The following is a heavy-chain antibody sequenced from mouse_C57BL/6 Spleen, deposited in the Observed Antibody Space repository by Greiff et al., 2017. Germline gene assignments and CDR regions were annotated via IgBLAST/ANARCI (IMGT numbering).Heavy chain of an antibody. CDR3: TTRGYDGFAY. CDR2: IDPENGDT. D-gene: IGHD2-2*01. V-gene: IGHV14-4*01. J-gene: IGHJ3*01. CDR1: GFNIKDDY. Sequence: EVQLQQSGAELVRPGASVKLSCTASGFNIKDDYMHWVKQRPEQGLEWIGWIDPENGDTEYASKFQGKATITADTSSNTAYLQLSSLTSEDTAVYYCTTRGYDGFAYWGQGTLVTVSA.